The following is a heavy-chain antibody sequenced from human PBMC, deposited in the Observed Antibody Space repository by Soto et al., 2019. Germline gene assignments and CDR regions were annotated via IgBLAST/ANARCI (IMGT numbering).Heavy chain of an antibody. CDR3: ARMDSSSRMDV. CDR2: ISSSGSTI. D-gene: IGHD6-13*01. J-gene: IGHJ6*02. CDR1: GFTFSSYE. V-gene: IGHV3-48*03. Sequence: PGGFLRLSCAASGFTFSSYEMNWVRQAPGKGLEWVSYISSSGSTIYYADSVKGRFTISRDNAKNSLYLQMNSLRAEDTAVYYCARMDSSSRMDVWGQGTTVTVSS.